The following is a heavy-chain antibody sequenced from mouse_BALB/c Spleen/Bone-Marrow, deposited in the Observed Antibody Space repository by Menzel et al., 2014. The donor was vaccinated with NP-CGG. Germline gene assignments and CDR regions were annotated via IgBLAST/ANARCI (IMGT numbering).Heavy chain of an antibody. CDR3: AREDGYFHYYAVDY. V-gene: IGHV2-9*02. CDR1: GFSLXSYG. J-gene: IGHJ4*01. D-gene: IGHD2-3*01. CDR2: IWAGGST. Sequence: QVQLKQSGPGLVAPSQSLSITCTVSGFSLXSYGVHWVRQPPGKGLEWLGIIWAGGSTNYNSALMSRLSISKDNSKSXVFLKMNSLQTDDTAMYYCAREDGYFHYYAVDYWGQGTSVTVSS.